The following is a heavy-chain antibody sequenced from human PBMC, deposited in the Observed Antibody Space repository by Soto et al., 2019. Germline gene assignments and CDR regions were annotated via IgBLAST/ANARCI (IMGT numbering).Heavy chain of an antibody. D-gene: IGHD1-26*01. Sequence: GGSLRLSCAASGCTFISYAMSWVRQAPGKGLEWVSGISGSGISTHYADSVKGRFTISRDNSKDTLYLQMNSLRADDTAVYYCARDMSGGTYNYYYGMDVWGQGTTVTVSS. J-gene: IGHJ6*02. CDR2: ISGSGIST. CDR1: GCTFISYA. V-gene: IGHV3-23*01. CDR3: ARDMSGGTYNYYYGMDV.